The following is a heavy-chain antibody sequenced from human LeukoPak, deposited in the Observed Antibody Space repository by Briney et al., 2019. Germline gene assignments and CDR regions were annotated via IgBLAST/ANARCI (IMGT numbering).Heavy chain of an antibody. CDR1: GFTVSSND. Sequence: GGSLRLSCAASGFTVSSNDMSWVRQAPGKGLEWVSVIYSDGTTYCADSVKGRFTISRDNSKNTLYLQMSSLRAEDTAVYYCTRWFGSGFFDYWGQGTLVTVSS. D-gene: IGHD3-10*01. V-gene: IGHV3-66*01. CDR2: IYSDGTT. J-gene: IGHJ4*02. CDR3: TRWFGSGFFDY.